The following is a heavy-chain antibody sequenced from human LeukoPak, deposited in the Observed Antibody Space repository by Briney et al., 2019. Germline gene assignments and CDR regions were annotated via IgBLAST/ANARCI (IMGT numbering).Heavy chain of an antibody. Sequence: SETLSLTCCVSGDSVRNDFYYWGWIRQPPGKGLEWVACLSHAGNTWYNPSLESRLSISVDTSKNQFSLKFSSVTAADTALYWCARHNAPRRVGFDFWGQGILVTVSS. V-gene: IGHV4-39*01. J-gene: IGHJ4*02. D-gene: IGHD2-2*01. CDR3: ARHNAPRRVGFDF. CDR2: LSHAGNT. CDR1: GDSVRNDFYY.